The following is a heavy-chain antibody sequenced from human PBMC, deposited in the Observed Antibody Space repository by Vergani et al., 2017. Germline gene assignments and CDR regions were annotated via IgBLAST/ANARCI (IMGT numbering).Heavy chain of an antibody. CDR1: GGTFSSYA. J-gene: IGHJ5*02. V-gene: IGHV1-69*13. CDR2: IIPIFGTA. CDR3: AXDRYCSSTSCSPGWFDP. Sequence: QVQLVQSGAEVKKPGSSVKVSCKASGGTFSSYAISWVRQAPGQGLEWMGGIIPIFGTANYAQKFQGRVTITADESTITAYMELSSLRSEDTAVYYCAXDRYCSSTSCSPGWFDPWGQGTLVTVSS. D-gene: IGHD2-2*01.